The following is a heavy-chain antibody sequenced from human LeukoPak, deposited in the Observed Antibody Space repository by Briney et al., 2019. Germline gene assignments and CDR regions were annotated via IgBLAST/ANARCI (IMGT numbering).Heavy chain of an antibody. D-gene: IGHD3-10*01. CDR3: ASLLWFGELSNWFDP. CDR1: GYTFTGYY. V-gene: IGHV1-2*02. Sequence: VASVKVSCKAPGYTFTGYYMHWVRQAPGQGLEWMGWINPNSGGTNYAQKFQGRVTMTRDTSISTAYMELSRLRSDDTAVYYCASLLWFGELSNWFDPWGQGTLVTVSS. J-gene: IGHJ5*02. CDR2: INPNSGGT.